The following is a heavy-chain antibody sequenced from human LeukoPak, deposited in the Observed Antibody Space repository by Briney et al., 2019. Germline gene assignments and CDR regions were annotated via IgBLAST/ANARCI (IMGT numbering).Heavy chain of an antibody. J-gene: IGHJ4*02. V-gene: IGHV3-23*01. CDR3: AKDRWGIAVAGTIDY. Sequence: GGSLRLSYAASGFTFSSYAMSWVRQAPGKGLEWVSAISGSGGSAYYADSVKGRFTISRDNSKNTLYLQMNSLRAEDTAVYYCAKDRWGIAVAGTIDYWGQGTLVTVSS. CDR1: GFTFSSYA. D-gene: IGHD6-19*01. CDR2: ISGSGGSA.